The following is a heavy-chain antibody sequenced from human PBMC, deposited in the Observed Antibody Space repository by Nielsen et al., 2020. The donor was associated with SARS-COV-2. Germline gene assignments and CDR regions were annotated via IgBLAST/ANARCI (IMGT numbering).Heavy chain of an antibody. D-gene: IGHD6-6*01. Sequence: GSLRLSCTVSGGSISSSSYYWGWIRQPPGKGLEWIGSIYYSGSTYYNPSLKSRVTISVDTSKNQFSLKLSSVTAADTAVYYCTQGSSNDYWGQGTLVTVSS. J-gene: IGHJ4*02. CDR3: TQGSSNDY. V-gene: IGHV4-39*07. CDR1: GGSISSSSYY. CDR2: IYYSGST.